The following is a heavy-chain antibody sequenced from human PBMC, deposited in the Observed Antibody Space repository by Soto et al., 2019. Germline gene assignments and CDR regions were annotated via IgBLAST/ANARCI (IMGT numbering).Heavy chain of an antibody. CDR2: INSGNDHT. J-gene: IGHJ3*01. D-gene: IGHD3-9*01. CDR3: ARDRGGPQGYYDIFTDAFDV. Sequence: EASVKVSCKTSGYTFTSYAMHWVRQAPGQRLEWMGWINSGNDHTKYSQKFQGRVTITTDTSASTAYMELSSLRSEDTAVYYCARDRGGPQGYYDIFTDAFDVWGQGTKVTVSS. V-gene: IGHV1-3*01. CDR1: GYTFTSYA.